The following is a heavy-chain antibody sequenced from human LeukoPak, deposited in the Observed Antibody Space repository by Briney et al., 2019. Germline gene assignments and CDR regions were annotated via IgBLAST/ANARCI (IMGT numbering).Heavy chain of an antibody. CDR1: GGSISSSSYY. CDR2: IYYSGST. J-gene: IGHJ4*02. V-gene: IGHV4-39*01. Sequence: PSETLSLTCTVSGGSISSSSYYWGWIRQPPGKGLEWIGSIYYSGSTYYNPSLKSRVTISVDTSKNQFSLSLSSVTAADTAMYYCAKSGGYGLIDYWGQGTLVTVSS. D-gene: IGHD1-26*01. CDR3: AKSGGYGLIDY.